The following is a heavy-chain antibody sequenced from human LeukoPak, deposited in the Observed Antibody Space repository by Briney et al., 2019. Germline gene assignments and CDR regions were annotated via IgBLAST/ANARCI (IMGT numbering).Heavy chain of an antibody. D-gene: IGHD5-18*01. CDR1: GFTFSSYW. CDR2: IKQDGSEK. Sequence: GGSLRPSCAASGFTFSSYWMSWVRQTPGKGLEWVANIKQDGSEKYYVDSVKGRFTISRDNAKNSPYLQMNSLRAEDTAVYYCASTGIRKMDYFDYWGQGTLVTVSS. J-gene: IGHJ4*02. CDR3: ASTGIRKMDYFDY. V-gene: IGHV3-7*01.